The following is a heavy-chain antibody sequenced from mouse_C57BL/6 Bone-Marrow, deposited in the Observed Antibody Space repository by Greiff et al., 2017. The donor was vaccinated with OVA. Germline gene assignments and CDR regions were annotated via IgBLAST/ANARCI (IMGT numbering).Heavy chain of an antibody. CDR3: AGRPYYYGSSYLYFDY. D-gene: IGHD1-1*01. J-gene: IGHJ2*01. V-gene: IGHV1-69*01. CDR2: IDPSDSYT. Sequence: QVQLQQPGAELVMPGASVKLSCKASGYTFTSYWMHWVKQRPGQGLEWIGEIDPSDSYTNYNQKFKGKATLTVDKSSSTAYMQLSSLTSEDSAVYYCAGRPYYYGSSYLYFDYWGQGTTLTVSS. CDR1: GYTFTSYW.